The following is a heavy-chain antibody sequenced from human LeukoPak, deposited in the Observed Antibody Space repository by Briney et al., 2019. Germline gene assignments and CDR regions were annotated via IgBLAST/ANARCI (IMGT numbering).Heavy chain of an antibody. J-gene: IGHJ1*01. D-gene: IGHD3-22*01. Sequence: GGSLRLSCEASGFTFSRYWMHWVRQAPGKGLVWVSRIKSDGKTNYADSVKGRFTISRDNAKNTVSLQMDSLRAEDTGVYYCARAPSEVGGYYPEYLRHWGQGTLVTVSS. CDR3: ARAPSEVGGYYPEYLRH. CDR1: GFTFSRYW. V-gene: IGHV3-74*01. CDR2: IKSDGKT.